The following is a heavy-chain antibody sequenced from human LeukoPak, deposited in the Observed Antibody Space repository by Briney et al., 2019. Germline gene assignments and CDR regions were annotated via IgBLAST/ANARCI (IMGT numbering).Heavy chain of an antibody. V-gene: IGHV5-51*01. Sequence: GESLKISWQASGYSFTSYWLGWVRQTPGKGLELIGILYPDDSRTRYSPSFQGQVTMSVDKSITTAYLQWSSLKAWDTAIYYCARWYVRGDPFGFDSWGQGTLVTVSS. J-gene: IGHJ4*02. D-gene: IGHD3-10*01. CDR1: GYSFTSYW. CDR3: ARWYVRGDPFGFDS. CDR2: LYPDDSRT.